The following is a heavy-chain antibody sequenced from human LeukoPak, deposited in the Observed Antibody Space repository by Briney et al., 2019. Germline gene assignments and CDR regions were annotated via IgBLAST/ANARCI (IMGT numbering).Heavy chain of an antibody. CDR2: ISSSGSTI. Sequence: GGSLTLSCAASGFTFSDYYMSWLRQAPGKGLEWVSYISSSGSTIYYADSVKGRFTISRDNAKNSLYLQMNSLRAEDTAVYYCARDRYNWNDRYFDYWGQGTLVTVSS. CDR3: ARDRYNWNDRYFDY. J-gene: IGHJ4*02. CDR1: GFTFSDYY. D-gene: IGHD1-1*01. V-gene: IGHV3-11*01.